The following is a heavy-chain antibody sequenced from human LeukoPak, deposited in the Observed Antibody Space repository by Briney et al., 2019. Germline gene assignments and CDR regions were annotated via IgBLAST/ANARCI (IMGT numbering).Heavy chain of an antibody. CDR3: ARRGRVRGLMRAGLSAYYFDD. CDR2: INQSGST. D-gene: IGHD3-10*01. CDR1: GGSFSAYD. J-gene: IGHJ4*02. V-gene: IGHV4-34*01. Sequence: PSETLSLTCAVYGGSFSAYDWSWIRQSPGKGLEWIGDINQSGSTNYNPSLKSRVTISLDTSKDQFSLRLSSVTAADTAVYYCARRGRVRGLMRAGLSAYYFDDWGQGTLVTVSS.